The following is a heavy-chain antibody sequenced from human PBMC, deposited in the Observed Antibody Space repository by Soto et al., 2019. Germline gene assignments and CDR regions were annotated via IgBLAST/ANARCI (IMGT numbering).Heavy chain of an antibody. Sequence: SETLSLTCTVSGGSISSYYWSWIRQPPGKGLEWIGYIYYSGSTNYNPSLKSRVTISVDTSKNQFSLKLSSVTAADTAVYYCAREGSSSWSGEFDPWGQGTLVTVSS. J-gene: IGHJ5*02. CDR2: IYYSGST. CDR1: GGSISSYY. D-gene: IGHD6-13*01. V-gene: IGHV4-59*01. CDR3: AREGSSSWSGEFDP.